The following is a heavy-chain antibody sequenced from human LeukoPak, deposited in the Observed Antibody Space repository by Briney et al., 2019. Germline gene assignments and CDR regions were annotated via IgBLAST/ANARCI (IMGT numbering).Heavy chain of an antibody. V-gene: IGHV4-38-2*02. J-gene: IGHJ4*02. D-gene: IGHD3-3*01. Sequence: SETLSLTCAVSGHSISSGYYWGWIRQPPGKGLEWIGSIYHSGSTNYNPSLKSRVTISVDTSKNQFSLKLSSVTAADTAVYYCAREGRTYYDFWSGYYTGLDYWGQGTLVTVSS. CDR2: IYHSGST. CDR1: GHSISSGYY. CDR3: AREGRTYYDFWSGYYTGLDY.